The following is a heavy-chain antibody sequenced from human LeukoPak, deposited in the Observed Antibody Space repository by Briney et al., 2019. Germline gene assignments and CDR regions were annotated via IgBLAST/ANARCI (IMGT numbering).Heavy chain of an antibody. V-gene: IGHV3-66*01. CDR2: IYSGGST. J-gene: IGHJ6*03. D-gene: IGHD1-26*01. CDR3: AKVAEVGATGYYYYMDV. Sequence: GGSLRLSCAASGFPVSSNYMKWGRRAPGEGVGWGSVIYSGGSTYYADSVKGRFTISRDNSKNTLYLQMSSLRAEDTAVYYCAKVAEVGATGYYYYMDVWGKGTTVTISS. CDR1: GFPVSSNY.